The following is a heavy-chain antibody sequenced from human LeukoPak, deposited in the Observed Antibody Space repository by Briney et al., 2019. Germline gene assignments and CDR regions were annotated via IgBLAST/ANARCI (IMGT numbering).Heavy chain of an antibody. D-gene: IGHD7-27*01. J-gene: IGHJ2*01. Sequence: SETLSLTXTVSGYSISSGYYWGWIRQPPGKGLEWIGSIYHSGSTYYNPSLKRRVTISVDTSKNQFSLKLSSVTAADTAVYYCARIPRLGIYWYFDLWGRGTLVTVSS. V-gene: IGHV4-38-2*02. CDR2: IYHSGST. CDR3: ARIPRLGIYWYFDL. CDR1: GYSISSGYY.